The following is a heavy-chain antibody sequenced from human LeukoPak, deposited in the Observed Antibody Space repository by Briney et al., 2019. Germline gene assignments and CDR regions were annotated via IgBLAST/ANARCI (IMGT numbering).Heavy chain of an antibody. CDR3: AKWGDYDGLTGYDSDC. Sequence: GGSLRLSCAASGFTFNNYDMNWVRQAPGKGLEWVSAISGSGGTTYYADSVKGRFTISRDNSKNTLYLQMNSLGADDTAVYYCAKWGDYDGLTGYDSDCWGQGTLVTVSS. D-gene: IGHD3-9*01. J-gene: IGHJ4*02. V-gene: IGHV3-23*01. CDR2: ISGSGGTT. CDR1: GFTFNNYD.